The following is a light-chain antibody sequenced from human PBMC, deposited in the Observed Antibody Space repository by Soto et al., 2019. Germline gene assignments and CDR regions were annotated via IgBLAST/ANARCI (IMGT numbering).Light chain of an antibody. CDR1: RSVSSN. CDR2: GAS. CDR3: QQYNNWWT. V-gene: IGKV3-15*01. Sequence: EIVMTQSPVTLSVSPGERATLSCRASRSVSSNLAWYQQKPGQAPRLLIYGASTRATGIPARFSGSGSGTEFTLTISSLQSEDFAVYYCQQYNNWWTFGQGTKVEIK. J-gene: IGKJ1*01.